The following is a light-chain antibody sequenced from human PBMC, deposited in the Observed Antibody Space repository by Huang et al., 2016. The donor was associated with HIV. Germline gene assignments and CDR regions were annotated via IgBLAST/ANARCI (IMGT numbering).Light chain of an antibody. CDR3: QQYNDWPPT. J-gene: IGKJ1*01. CDR2: GAS. CDR1: QSVSSN. Sequence: EIVMTQSPATLSVSPGERATLSCRASQSVSSNLAWYQRKPGQAPRLLIYGASTRATSCPARVSGSGSGTEFTLTFSSLQAEDFALYYCQQYNDWPPTFGQGTKVEIK. V-gene: IGKV3-15*01.